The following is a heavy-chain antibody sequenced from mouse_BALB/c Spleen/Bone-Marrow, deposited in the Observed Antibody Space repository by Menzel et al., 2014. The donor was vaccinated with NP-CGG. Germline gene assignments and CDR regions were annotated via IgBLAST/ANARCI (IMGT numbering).Heavy chain of an antibody. CDR3: ARDSRSTVSHFDY. CDR2: IRNKANGYTT. Sequence: VKLVESGGGLVQPGGSLRLSCATSGFTFTDYYMNWVRQPPGKALEWLGFIRNKANGYTTEYSASVKGRFTISRDNSQSILYLQTNTLRAEDSATYYCARDSRSTVSHFDYWGQGTTLTVSS. D-gene: IGHD1-1*01. J-gene: IGHJ2*01. V-gene: IGHV7-3*02. CDR1: GFTFTDYY.